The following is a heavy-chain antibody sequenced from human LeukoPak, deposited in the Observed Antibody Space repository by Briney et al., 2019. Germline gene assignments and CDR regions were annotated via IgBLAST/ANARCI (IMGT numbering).Heavy chain of an antibody. J-gene: IGHJ4*02. CDR3: ARGGNYYGSGRYQYHFDY. Sequence: ASVKVSCKASGYTFTSYGISWVRQAPGQGLEWMGWISAYNGNTNYAQKFQGRVTMTTDTSTSTAYMELRSLRSDDTAVYYCARGGNYYGSGRYQYHFDYWGQGTLVTVSS. CDR2: ISAYNGNT. D-gene: IGHD3-10*01. V-gene: IGHV1-18*01. CDR1: GYTFTSYG.